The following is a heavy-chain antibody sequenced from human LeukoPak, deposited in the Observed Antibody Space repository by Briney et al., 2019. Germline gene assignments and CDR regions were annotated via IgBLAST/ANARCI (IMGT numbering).Heavy chain of an antibody. CDR3: AKDTRSNPGWFFDY. CDR2: IIPILGIA. D-gene: IGHD3-16*02. Sequence: ASVKVSYKASGGTFSSYAISWVRQAPGQGLEWMGRIIPILGIANYAQKFQGRVTITADKSTSTAYMELSSLRSEDTAVYYCAKDTRSNPGWFFDYWGQGTLVTVSS. CDR1: GGTFSSYA. V-gene: IGHV1-69*04. J-gene: IGHJ4*02.